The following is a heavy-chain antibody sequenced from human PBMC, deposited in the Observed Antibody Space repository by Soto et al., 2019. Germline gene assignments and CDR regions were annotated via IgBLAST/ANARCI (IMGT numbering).Heavy chain of an antibody. Sequence: QVQLVQSGAEVKKPGSSVKVSCKASGGTFSSYTISWVRQAPGQGLEWMGRIIPILGIANYAQKFQGRVTITXXKXTXXAYMELSSLRSEDTAVYYCANNIGYCSSTSCYEEPWGQGTLVTVSS. CDR3: ANNIGYCSSTSCYEEP. CDR1: GGTFSSYT. V-gene: IGHV1-69*02. CDR2: IIPILGIA. J-gene: IGHJ5*02. D-gene: IGHD2-2*01.